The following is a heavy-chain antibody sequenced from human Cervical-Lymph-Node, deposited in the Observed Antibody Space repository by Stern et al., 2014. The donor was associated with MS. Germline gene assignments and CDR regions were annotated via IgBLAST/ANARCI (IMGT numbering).Heavy chain of an antibody. CDR2: INGGTGDT. CDR3: ARDVSGTYDH. J-gene: IGHJ5*02. D-gene: IGHD1-26*01. CDR1: GYTFTTYA. V-gene: IGHV1-3*03. Sequence: VQLVESGAEVKRPGASVKISCKASGYTFTTYAIHWVRQAPGQRLEWMGWINGGTGDTRSSQRFQGRVTITSDTSASTAYMELSSLRSEDTAVFFCARDVSGTYDHWGQGTLVTVSS.